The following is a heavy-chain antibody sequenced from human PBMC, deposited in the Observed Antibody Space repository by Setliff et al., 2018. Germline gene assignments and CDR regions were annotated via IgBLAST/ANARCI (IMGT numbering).Heavy chain of an antibody. CDR1: GYTFTAYD. CDR3: ARGSRFGTIVYKGDYYMDV. D-gene: IGHD3-10*01. V-gene: IGHV7-4-1*02. J-gene: IGHJ6*03. CDR2: INTNTGNP. Sequence: ASVKVSCKASGYTFTAYDIVWVRQAPGQGLEWMGWINTNTGNPVYAQGFTGRFVFSLDTSVSTAYLQISSLKAEDTAIYYCARGSRFGTIVYKGDYYMDVWGKGTTVTVSS.